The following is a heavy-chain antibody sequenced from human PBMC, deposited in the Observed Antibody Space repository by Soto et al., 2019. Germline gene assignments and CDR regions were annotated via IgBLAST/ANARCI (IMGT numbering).Heavy chain of an antibody. CDR3: ASDSAGYSNYVAY. CDR2: ISYDGGHE. J-gene: IGHJ4*02. D-gene: IGHD4-4*01. V-gene: IGHV3-30*03. Sequence: LRLSCAASGFSFRNNGMHWVRQAPGKGLEFVAVISYDGGHEDYADSVKGRFTIYRDNSKNMLFLQMNSLRPDDTAVYYCASDSAGYSNYVAYWGQGTLVTVS. CDR1: GFSFRNNG.